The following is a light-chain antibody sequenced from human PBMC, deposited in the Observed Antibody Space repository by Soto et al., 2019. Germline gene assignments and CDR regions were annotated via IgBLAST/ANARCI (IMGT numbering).Light chain of an antibody. V-gene: IGKV3-15*01. J-gene: IGKJ5*01. CDR1: QRISNN. Sequence: EIVMTQSPATLPVSPGERATLSCRASQRISNNLAWYQQKPGQAPRLLIFGASFRATGIPARFSGSGSGTEFTLTISSLQPEDFAVYYCQQYNNWPPITFGQGTRLEIK. CDR2: GAS. CDR3: QQYNNWPPIT.